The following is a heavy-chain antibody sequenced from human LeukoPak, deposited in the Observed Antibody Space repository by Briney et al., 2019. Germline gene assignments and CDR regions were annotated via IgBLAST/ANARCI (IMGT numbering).Heavy chain of an antibody. D-gene: IGHD3-3*01. CDR1: GGSISSSSYY. J-gene: IGHJ4*02. V-gene: IGHV4-39*01. CDR3: ARQGDLYDFWSGKPFDY. Sequence: PSETLSLTCTVSGGSISSSSYYWGWIRQPPGKGLEWIGSIYYSGNTYYNPSLKSRVTISVDTSKNQFSLKLSSVTAADTAVYYCARQGDLYDFWSGKPFDYWGQGTLVTVSS. CDR2: IYYSGNT.